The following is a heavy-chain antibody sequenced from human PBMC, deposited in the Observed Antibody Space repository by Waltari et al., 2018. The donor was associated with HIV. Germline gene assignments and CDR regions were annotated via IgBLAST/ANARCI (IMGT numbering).Heavy chain of an antibody. CDR3: AKDYDKSGLPFVLLDS. CDR2: ISGGGGET. J-gene: IGHJ4*02. CDR1: GVTLTHYA. Sequence: EVLLVESGGGLVQPGGSLRLTCAASGVTLTHYAMTWVRQAPGKGLEWVSSISGGGGETYITDSAKGRFTISRDNSKNTVFLQMNSLRAEDTALYYCAKDYDKSGLPFVLLDSWGQGTLVAVSS. D-gene: IGHD3-22*01. V-gene: IGHV3-23*04.